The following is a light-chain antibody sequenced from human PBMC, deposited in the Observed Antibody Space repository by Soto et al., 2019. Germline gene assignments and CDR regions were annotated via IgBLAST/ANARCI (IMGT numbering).Light chain of an antibody. CDR2: GAS. V-gene: IGKV3-20*01. CDR1: QSVSSSY. CDR3: QQYGT. J-gene: IGKJ4*01. Sequence: EIVLTQSPGTLSLSPGERATLSCRASQSVSSSYLAWYQQQPGQAPRLLIYGASSRATGIPDRFRDSGSGTDFPRTISRLESEDLAVYYCQQYGTFGGGTKVEIK.